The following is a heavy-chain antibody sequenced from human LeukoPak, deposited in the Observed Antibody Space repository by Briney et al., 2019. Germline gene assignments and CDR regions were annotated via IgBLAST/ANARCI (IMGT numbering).Heavy chain of an antibody. V-gene: IGHV1-69*11. CDR1: GGTFSSYA. CDR3: ARDPIDMVRGVPRGAFDI. Sequence: SVKVSCKASGGTFSSYAISWVRQAPGQGLEWMGRIIPILGTANYAQKFQGRVTITTDESTSTAYMELSSLRSEDTAVYYYARDPIDMVRGVPRGAFDIWGQGTMVTVSS. CDR2: IIPILGTA. D-gene: IGHD3-10*01. J-gene: IGHJ3*02.